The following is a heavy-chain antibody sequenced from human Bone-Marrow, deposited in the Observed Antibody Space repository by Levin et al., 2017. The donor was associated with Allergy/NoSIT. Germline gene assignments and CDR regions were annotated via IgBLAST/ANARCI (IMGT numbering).Heavy chain of an antibody. V-gene: IGHV3-48*03. CDR2: ISTSGEFV. CDR1: GFTFSSYE. CDR3: ARHVYYYGSGSSH. J-gene: IGHJ4*02. Sequence: GGSLRLSCAASGFTFSSYEMNWVRQAPGKGLEWVSYISTSGEFVYYADSVKGRFTVSRDNAKNSLYLQMNTLRVEDTAVYYCARHVYYYGSGSSHWGQGTLVIVSS. D-gene: IGHD3-10*01.